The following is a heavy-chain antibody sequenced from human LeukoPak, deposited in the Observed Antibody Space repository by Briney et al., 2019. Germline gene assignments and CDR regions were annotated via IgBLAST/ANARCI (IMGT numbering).Heavy chain of an antibody. J-gene: IGHJ4*02. CDR2: ISYDGSNK. D-gene: IGHD1-7*01. CDR1: GFTFSSYA. V-gene: IGHV3-30*01. Sequence: PGGSLRLSCAASGFTFSSYAMHWVRQAPGKGLEWVAVISYDGSNKYYADSVKGRFTISRDNSKNTLYLQMNSLRAEDTAVYYCARDWLELSLDYWGQGTLVTVSS. CDR3: ARDWLELSLDY.